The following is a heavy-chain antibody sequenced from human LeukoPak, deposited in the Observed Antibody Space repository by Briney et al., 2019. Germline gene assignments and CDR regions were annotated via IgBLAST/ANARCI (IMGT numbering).Heavy chain of an antibody. V-gene: IGHV1-8*01. CDR1: GYTFTSHD. CDR2: MNPNSGNT. D-gene: IGHD3-22*01. Sequence: GASVKVSCKASGYTFTSHDINWVRQATGQGLEWMGWMNPNSGNTGYAQKFQGRVTMTRNTSISTAYMELSSLRSEDTAVYYCARARRIYYYDSSGYSLGYWGQGTLVTVSS. J-gene: IGHJ4*02. CDR3: ARARRIYYYDSSGYSLGY.